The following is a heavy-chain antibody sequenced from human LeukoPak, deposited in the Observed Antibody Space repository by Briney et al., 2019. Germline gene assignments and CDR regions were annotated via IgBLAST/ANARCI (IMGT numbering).Heavy chain of an antibody. CDR1: GGSFSGYY. J-gene: IGHJ5*02. CDR3: ARGVRGIAARRNNWFDP. D-gene: IGHD6-6*01. V-gene: IGHV4-34*01. Sequence: KPSETLSLTRAVYGGSFSGYYWSWIRQPPGKGLEWIGEINHSGSTNYNPSLKSRVTISVDTSKNQFSLKLSSVTAADTAVYYCARGVRGIAARRNNWFDPWGQGTLVTVSS. CDR2: INHSGST.